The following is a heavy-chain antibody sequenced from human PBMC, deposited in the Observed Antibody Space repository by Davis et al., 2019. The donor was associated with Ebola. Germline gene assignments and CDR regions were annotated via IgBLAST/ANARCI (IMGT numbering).Heavy chain of an antibody. Sequence: ASVKVSCKASGGTFSNYTFHWVRQAPGQGLEWMGRVIPILGTADYAQRFQGRVTITADTSTHTAYMELSRLRSDDTAMYYCTRGKWFDPWGQGTLVAVSS. CDR2: VIPILGTA. CDR3: TRGKWFDP. V-gene: IGHV1-69*08. J-gene: IGHJ5*02. CDR1: GGTFSNYT.